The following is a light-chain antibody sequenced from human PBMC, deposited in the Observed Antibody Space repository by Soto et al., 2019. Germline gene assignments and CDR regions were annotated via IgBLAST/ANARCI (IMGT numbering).Light chain of an antibody. CDR1: QSFSRW. V-gene: IGKV1-5*01. Sequence: DIQMTQSPSTLSASVGDRVTIACRASQSFSRWLAWYQQKPGKAPKLLIYDASSLESGVPSRFSGSGSGTEFTLTISGLQLEDFATYYCQQDYSTLATFGQGTRLEIK. CDR3: QQDYSTLAT. J-gene: IGKJ5*01. CDR2: DAS.